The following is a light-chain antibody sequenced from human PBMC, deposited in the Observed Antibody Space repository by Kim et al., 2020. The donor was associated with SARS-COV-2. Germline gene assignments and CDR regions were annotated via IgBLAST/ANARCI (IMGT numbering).Light chain of an antibody. Sequence: SYELTQPPSVSVSPGQTASITCSGDKLGDKYACWYQQKPAQSPVLVIYEGTERPSGIPERFSGSKSGTTATLTISGTQAIDEADYYCQAWDSRTVIFGGGTQLTVL. CDR1: KLGDKY. V-gene: IGLV3-1*01. J-gene: IGLJ2*01. CDR3: QAWDSRTVI. CDR2: EGT.